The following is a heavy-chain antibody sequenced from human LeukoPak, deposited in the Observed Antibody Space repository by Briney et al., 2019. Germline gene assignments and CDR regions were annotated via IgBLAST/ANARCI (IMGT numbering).Heavy chain of an antibody. Sequence: GESLQISCQGSGYRFTSYWIGWVRQKPGKGLEWLGVIYPDDSDTRYSPSFLGQVTISADTSTNTAYLQWSSLMASDTAIYYYARQGGERNWFDPWGQGTLVTVSS. J-gene: IGHJ5*02. CDR1: GYRFTSYW. CDR2: IYPDDSDT. D-gene: IGHD3-10*01. V-gene: IGHV5-51*01. CDR3: ARQGGERNWFDP.